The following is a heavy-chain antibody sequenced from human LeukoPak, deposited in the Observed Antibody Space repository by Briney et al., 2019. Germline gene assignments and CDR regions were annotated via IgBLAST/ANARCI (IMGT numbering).Heavy chain of an antibody. CDR3: ARSTTVTSSWFDP. V-gene: IGHV1-2*02. CDR1: GYTFTDYY. CDR2: ISDGT. Sequence: ATVKVSCKASGYTFTDYYIHWVRQAPGQGLEWMGWISDGTNYAQKFQGRVTMTRDTSISTAYMELDTLRSDDTAVYYCARSTTVTSSWFDPWGQGTLVTVSS. J-gene: IGHJ5*02. D-gene: IGHD4-17*01.